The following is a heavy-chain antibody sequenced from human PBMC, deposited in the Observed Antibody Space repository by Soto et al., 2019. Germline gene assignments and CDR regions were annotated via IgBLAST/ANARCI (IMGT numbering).Heavy chain of an antibody. CDR2: IVPIVDTS. V-gene: IGHV1-69*05. Sequence: GASVKVSCKTSGGTFSSYAISWVRQAPGQGLEWMGGIVPIVDTSTYAQKFQGRVTITRDTSASTAYMELSSLRSEDTAVYYCARGLNGYLHYFDYWGQGTPVTVSS. J-gene: IGHJ4*02. CDR1: GGTFSSYA. D-gene: IGHD5-18*01. CDR3: ARGLNGYLHYFDY.